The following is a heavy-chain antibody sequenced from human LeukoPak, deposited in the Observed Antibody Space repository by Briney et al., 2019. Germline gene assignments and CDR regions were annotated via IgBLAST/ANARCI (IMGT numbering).Heavy chain of an antibody. Sequence: SETLSLTCTVSGGTINNYYWNWIRQPPGKGLDWIGYIYYSGSASYNPSLKSRVTISVDTSKSQFSLRLSSVTAADTAVYYCARGGGYSSSWSYWGQGTLVTVSS. V-gene: IGHV4-59*01. CDR1: GGTINNYY. J-gene: IGHJ4*02. D-gene: IGHD6-13*01. CDR2: IYYSGSA. CDR3: ARGGGYSSSWSY.